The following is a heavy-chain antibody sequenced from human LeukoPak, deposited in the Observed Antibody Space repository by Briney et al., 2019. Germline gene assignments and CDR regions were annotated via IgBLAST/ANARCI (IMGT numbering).Heavy chain of an antibody. Sequence: GGSLRLSCAASGFTFSRSWMHWVRQAPGKGPVWVSRTNDDGSTTNYADSVKDRFTISRDNAKNTPYLQMNSLRAEDTAVYYCVRALGSSFDYWGQGTLVTVAS. CDR1: GFTFSRSW. V-gene: IGHV3-74*01. CDR2: TNDDGSTT. D-gene: IGHD3-10*01. CDR3: VRALGSSFDY. J-gene: IGHJ4*02.